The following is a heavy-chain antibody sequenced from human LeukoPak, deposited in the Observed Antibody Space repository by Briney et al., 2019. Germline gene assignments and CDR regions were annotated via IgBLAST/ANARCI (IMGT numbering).Heavy chain of an antibody. CDR1: GFTFSSYG. V-gene: IGHV3-23*01. CDR2: ISYNGDST. J-gene: IGHJ4*02. D-gene: IGHD3-22*01. Sequence: GGTLRLSCAASGFTFSSYGMSWVRQAPGKGLEWVSAISYNGDSTYYADSVKGRFSISRDNSKNMVYLQMNSLRAEDTDVYFCAKEVYSGYYTPGDYWGQGNLVTVSS. CDR3: AKEVYSGYYTPGDY.